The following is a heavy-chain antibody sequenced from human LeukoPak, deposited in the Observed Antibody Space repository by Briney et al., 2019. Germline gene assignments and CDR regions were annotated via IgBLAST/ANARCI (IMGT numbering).Heavy chain of an antibody. D-gene: IGHD4-17*01. V-gene: IGHV6-1*01. Sequence: SQTLSLTCAISGDSVSSNSAAWNWIRQSPSRGLEWLGGTYYRSKWYNDYAVSVKSRITINPDTSKNQFSLQLNSVTPEDTAVYYCARTDTVTTLAAFDIWGQGTMVTVSS. CDR3: ARTDTVTTLAAFDI. CDR1: GDSVSSNSAA. J-gene: IGHJ3*02. CDR2: TYYRSKWYN.